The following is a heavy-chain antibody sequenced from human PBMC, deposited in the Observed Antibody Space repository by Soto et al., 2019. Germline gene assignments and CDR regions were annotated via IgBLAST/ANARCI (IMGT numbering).Heavy chain of an antibody. D-gene: IGHD3-9*01. CDR2: VAAYNGET. Sequence: QVQLVQSGAEVKKPGASVKVSCKASGYHLTSYGISWVRQAPEQGLEWMGWVAAYNGETNYAQKFQGRGTLTTDTSTSTAYMELRSLRSDDTAVYYCATTTGYSYYYYGMGVWGQGTTVTVSS. CDR3: ATTTGYSYYYYGMGV. J-gene: IGHJ6*02. CDR1: GYHLTSYG. V-gene: IGHV1-18*01.